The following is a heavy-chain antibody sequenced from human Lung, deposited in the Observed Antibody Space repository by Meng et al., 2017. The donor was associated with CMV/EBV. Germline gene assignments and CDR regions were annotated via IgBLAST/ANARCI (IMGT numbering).Heavy chain of an antibody. J-gene: IGHJ5*02. D-gene: IGHD3-3*01. Sequence: FSSYARHWVRQAPGKGLEWVAVISYDGSNKYYADSVKGRFTISRDNSKNTLYLQMNSLRAEDTAVYYCARGPTYYDFWSGYYRWFDPWGQGTLVTVSS. CDR1: FSSYA. CDR2: ISYDGSNK. CDR3: ARGPTYYDFWSGYYRWFDP. V-gene: IGHV3-30*04.